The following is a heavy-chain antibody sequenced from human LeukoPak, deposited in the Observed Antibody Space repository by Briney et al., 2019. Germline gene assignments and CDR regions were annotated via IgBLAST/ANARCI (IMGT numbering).Heavy chain of an antibody. CDR1: GFTFSTFA. CDR3: ARWNQYTGSDVAAY. J-gene: IGHJ4*02. D-gene: IGHD5-12*01. CDR2: ISSDGDRT. Sequence: GGSLRLSCSVSGFTFSTFAMHWVRQAPGKGLESVSAISSDGDRTYYADPVEGRFTVSRDNSKNTLYLQMSSLRAEDTAVYYCARWNQYTGSDVAAYWGQGTLVTVSS. V-gene: IGHV3-64D*06.